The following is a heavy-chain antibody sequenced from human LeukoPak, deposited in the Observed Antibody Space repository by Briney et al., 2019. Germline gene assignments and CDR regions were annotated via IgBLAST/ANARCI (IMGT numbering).Heavy chain of an antibody. CDR2: IYYSGST. Sequence: PSETLSLTCTVSGGSISSYYWSWIRQPPGKGLEWIGYIYYSGSTNYNPSLKSRVTISVDTSKNQVSLKLSSVTAADTAVYYCARHGYSYGYVYFDYWGQGTLVTVSS. V-gene: IGHV4-59*08. CDR1: GGSISSYY. D-gene: IGHD5-18*01. J-gene: IGHJ4*02. CDR3: ARHGYSYGYVYFDY.